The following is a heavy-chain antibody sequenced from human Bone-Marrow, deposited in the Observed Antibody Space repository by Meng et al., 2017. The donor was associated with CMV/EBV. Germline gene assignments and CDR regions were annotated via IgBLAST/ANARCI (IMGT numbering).Heavy chain of an antibody. CDR1: GFTFSSYE. J-gene: IGHJ6*02. CDR2: ISSSSYI. Sequence: GGSLKISCAASGFTFSSYEMNWVRQAPGKGLEWVSYISSSSYIYYADSVKGRFTISRDNAKNSLYLQMNSLRAEDTAVYYCARDPGSSWYTYYYYGMDVWGQGTTVTVSS. V-gene: IGHV3-21*05. D-gene: IGHD6-13*01. CDR3: ARDPGSSWYTYYYYGMDV.